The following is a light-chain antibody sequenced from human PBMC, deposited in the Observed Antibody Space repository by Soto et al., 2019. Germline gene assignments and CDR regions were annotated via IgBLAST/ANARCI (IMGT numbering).Light chain of an antibody. CDR2: DAS. J-gene: IGKJ1*01. CDR3: QQYHSYRT. CDR1: QTISIW. V-gene: IGKV1-5*01. Sequence: DLQMTQAPFPLAASVGGRCTLTCRARQTISIWLAWYQQKPGKAPXXLIYDASILESGVPSRFSGNGSGTEFTLTISSLKPDDFATYYCQQYHSYRTFGQGTKVDIK.